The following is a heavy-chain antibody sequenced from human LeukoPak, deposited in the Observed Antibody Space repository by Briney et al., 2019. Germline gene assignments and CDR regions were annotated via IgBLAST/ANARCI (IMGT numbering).Heavy chain of an antibody. V-gene: IGHV5-51*01. CDR2: IYPGDSDT. Sequence: AESLKISCKGSGYSFTSYCIGWVRQMPGKGLEWMGIIYPGDSDTRYSPSFQGHVTISADKSISTAYLQWSSLKASDTAMYYCARLIYGGNSGYYYIDVWGKGTTVTVSS. CDR3: ARLIYGGNSGYYYIDV. D-gene: IGHD4-23*01. CDR1: GYSFTSYC. J-gene: IGHJ6*03.